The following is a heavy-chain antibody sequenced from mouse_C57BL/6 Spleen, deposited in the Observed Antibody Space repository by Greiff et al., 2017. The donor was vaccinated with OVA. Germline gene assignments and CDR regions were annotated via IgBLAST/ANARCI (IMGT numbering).Heavy chain of an antibody. J-gene: IGHJ1*03. Sequence: QVQLQQPGTELVKPGASVKLSCKASGYTFTSYWMHWVKQRPGQGLEWIGNINPSNGGTTYNEKFKSKATLTVDKSSSTAYMQLSSLTSEDAAVYYCARNSNYVDFDVWGTGTTVTVSS. CDR1: GYTFTSYW. CDR3: ARNSNYVDFDV. V-gene: IGHV1-53*01. D-gene: IGHD2-5*01. CDR2: INPSNGGT.